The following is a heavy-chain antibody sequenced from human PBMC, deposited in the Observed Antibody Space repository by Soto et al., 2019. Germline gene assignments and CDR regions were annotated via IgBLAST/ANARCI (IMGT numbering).Heavy chain of an antibody. CDR3: ARVSGWYYFDY. CDR1: GYTFTSYA. CDR2: INAGNGNT. J-gene: IGHJ4*02. V-gene: IGHV1-3*01. Sequence: QVQLVQSGAEVKKPGASVKVSCKASGYTFTSYAMHWVRQAPGQRIEWMGWINAGNGNTKYSQKFQGRVTITRDTAASTAYMELSSLRSEDTAVYYCARVSGWYYFDYWCQGTLVTVSS. D-gene: IGHD6-19*01.